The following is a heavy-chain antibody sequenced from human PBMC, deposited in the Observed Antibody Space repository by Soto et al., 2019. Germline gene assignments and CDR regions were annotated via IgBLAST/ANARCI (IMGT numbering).Heavy chain of an antibody. CDR2: INHSGST. V-gene: IGHV4-34*01. CDR3: ASGGGGNSEEVFEY. J-gene: IGHJ4*02. D-gene: IGHD2-21*02. CDR1: VVSFSGYY. Sequence: SETLSLTCAFYVVSFSGYYWSCIRHPPGKGLEWIGEINHSGSTNYNPYLKSRVTISVDTSKNQFSLKLSSVTAADTAVYYCASGGGGNSEEVFEYLGQGTLVIVSS.